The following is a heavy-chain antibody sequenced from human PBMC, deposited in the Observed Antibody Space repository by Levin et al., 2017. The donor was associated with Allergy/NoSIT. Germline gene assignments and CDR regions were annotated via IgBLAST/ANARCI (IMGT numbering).Heavy chain of an antibody. Sequence: SCAASGFTFSSYAMHWVRQAPGKGLEWVAVISYDGSNKYYADSVKGRFTISRDNSKNTLYLQMNSLRAEDTAVYYCATSTYYDFWSGSGLAFDIWGQGTMVTVSS. CDR3: ATSTYYDFWSGSGLAFDI. CDR2: ISYDGSNK. J-gene: IGHJ3*02. D-gene: IGHD3-3*01. V-gene: IGHV3-30-3*01. CDR1: GFTFSSYA.